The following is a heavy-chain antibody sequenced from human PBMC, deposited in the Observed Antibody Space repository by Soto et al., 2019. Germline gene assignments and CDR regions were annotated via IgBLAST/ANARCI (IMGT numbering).Heavy chain of an antibody. Sequence: GASGKPSWKASCYTFVDNGISWGLQAPGQGLEWMGWISGNNGDTNYAQKLQGRVTMTTDTSTSTAYMELRSLRSDDTAVYYCARELVLRGAYGFAFDIWGQGSMVTVSS. CDR2: ISGNNGDT. CDR3: ARELVLRGAYGFAFDI. CDR1: CYTFVDNG. J-gene: IGHJ3*02. D-gene: IGHD2-21*01. V-gene: IGHV1-18*01.